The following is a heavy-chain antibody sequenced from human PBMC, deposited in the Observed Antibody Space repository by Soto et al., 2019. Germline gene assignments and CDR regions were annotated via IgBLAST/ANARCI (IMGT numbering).Heavy chain of an antibody. CDR2: IDPSNSYT. V-gene: IGHV5-10-1*01. CDR3: VRGFTGSAGRFDP. J-gene: IGHJ5*02. Sequence: PGESLKISCKGSGYSFTSYWITWVRQMPGKGLEWMGRIDPSNSYTNYSPSFQGHVTISRDTSISTAYLQWNSLKASDTATYYCVRGFTGSAGRFDPWGQGTLVTVS. CDR1: GYSFTSYW. D-gene: IGHD6-25*01.